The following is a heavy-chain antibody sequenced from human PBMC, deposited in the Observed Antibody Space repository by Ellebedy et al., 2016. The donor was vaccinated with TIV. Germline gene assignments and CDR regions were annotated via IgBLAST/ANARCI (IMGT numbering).Heavy chain of an antibody. V-gene: IGHV3-23*01. J-gene: IGHJ3*01. Sequence: GESLKISCAASGLNFNNYVMSWVRQAPGKGLEWVSSISSSGGSTYYADSVKGRFTISRDHAQNTVHLQMHSLRAEDTAVYYCAKMVSYGDYGDLWGQGTLVTVSS. D-gene: IGHD4-17*01. CDR1: GLNFNNYV. CDR2: ISSSGGST. CDR3: AKMVSYGDYGDL.